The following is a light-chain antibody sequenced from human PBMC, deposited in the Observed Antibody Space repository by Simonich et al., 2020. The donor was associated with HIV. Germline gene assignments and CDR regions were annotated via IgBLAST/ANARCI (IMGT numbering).Light chain of an antibody. CDR2: EGS. V-gene: IGLV2-23*01. J-gene: IGLJ2*01. CDR3: CSYAGSVV. Sequence: QSALTQPASVSGSPGQSITISCTGTRSDVGSSNLVSWYQQHPGKAPKLMIYEGSKRPSGVSNRFSGSKSGNTASLTISGLQAEDEADYYCCSYAGSVVFGGGTKLTVL. CDR1: RSDVGSSNL.